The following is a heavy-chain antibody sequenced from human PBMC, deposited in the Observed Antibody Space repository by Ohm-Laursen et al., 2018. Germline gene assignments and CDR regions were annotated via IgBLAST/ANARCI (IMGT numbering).Heavy chain of an antibody. V-gene: IGHV3-23*01. CDR2: ATGSGRST. D-gene: IGHD3-10*01. CDR3: AKGRSGGTGHGNWFES. J-gene: IGHJ5*01. CDR1: GFTLSGYA. Sequence: SLILSCTASGFTLSGYAMSWVRQGPEKGLEWVSVATGSGRSTYYTDSVKGRFSISRDNSKNTLYLQMNSLRVEDTAVYYCAKGRSGGTGHGNWFESWGQGALVIVSS.